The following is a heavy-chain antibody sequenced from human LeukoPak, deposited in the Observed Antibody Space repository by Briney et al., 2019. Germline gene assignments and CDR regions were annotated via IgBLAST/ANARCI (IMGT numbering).Heavy chain of an antibody. V-gene: IGHV3-30*03. J-gene: IGHJ4*02. CDR3: AAPQGAYHRSGYLDY. D-gene: IGHD3-22*01. CDR2: ISYDGSNR. CDR1: GFTFSSYG. Sequence: GGSLRLSCAASGFTFSSYGMHWVRQAPGKGLEWVAVISYDGSNRYYADSVKGRFTISRDNSKNTLYLQMNSLRAEDTAVYYCAAPQGAYHRSGYLDYWGQGTLVTVSS.